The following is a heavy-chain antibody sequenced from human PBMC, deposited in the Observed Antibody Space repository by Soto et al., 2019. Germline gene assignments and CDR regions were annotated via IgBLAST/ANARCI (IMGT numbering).Heavy chain of an antibody. D-gene: IGHD3-10*01. CDR1: GYTFNSYG. CDR2: ISANNGDT. Sequence: ASVKVSCKASGYTFNSYGISWVRQAPGQGLEWMGWISANNGDTNYAQKFQGRVTMTTETFTSTAYMELRSLTSDDTAVYHCARARHYYGSGSKYNYYGMDVWGQGTTVTVSS. J-gene: IGHJ6*02. CDR3: ARARHYYGSGSKYNYYGMDV. V-gene: IGHV1-18*01.